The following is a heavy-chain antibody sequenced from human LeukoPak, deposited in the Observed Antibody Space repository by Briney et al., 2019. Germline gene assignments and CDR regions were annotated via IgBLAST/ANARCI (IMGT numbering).Heavy chain of an antibody. D-gene: IGHD3-16*01. CDR3: ARGDPVYYFEQ. J-gene: IGHJ4*02. Sequence: PSETLSLTCTVSGASISNNYWSWLRQPPGKGLEWIGYIYYSGDTNYNPSLKSRVTISADPSKNQISLKLSSVTAADTAVYYCARGDPVYYFEQWGQGTLVTVSS. CDR1: GASISNNY. CDR2: IYYSGDT. V-gene: IGHV4-59*01.